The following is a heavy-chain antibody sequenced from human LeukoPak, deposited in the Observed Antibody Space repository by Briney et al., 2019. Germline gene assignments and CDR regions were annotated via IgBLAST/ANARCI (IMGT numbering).Heavy chain of an antibody. D-gene: IGHD3-22*01. CDR2: IYHSGST. Sequence: SETLSLTCTVSGYSISSGYYWGWIRQPPGKGLEWIGSIYHSGSTYYNPSLKSRVTISVDTSKNQFSLKLSSVTAADTAVYYCARVLTSSGYHYLGYYFDYWGQGTLVTVSS. CDR3: ARVLTSSGYHYLGYYFDY. J-gene: IGHJ4*02. V-gene: IGHV4-38-2*02. CDR1: GYSISSGYY.